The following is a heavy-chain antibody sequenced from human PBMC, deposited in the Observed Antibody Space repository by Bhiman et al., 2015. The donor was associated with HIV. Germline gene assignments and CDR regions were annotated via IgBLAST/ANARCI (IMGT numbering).Heavy chain of an antibody. CDR1: GFTVSSNY. V-gene: IGHV3-66*01. CDR2: IYSGGST. J-gene: IGHJ6*02. CDR3: ARGLSKGYSSGWYNGASVNYYYYGMDV. Sequence: EVQLVESGGGLVQPGGSLRLSCAASGFTVSSNYMSWVRQAPGKGLEWVSVIYSGGSTYYADSVKGRFTISRDNSKNTLYLQMNSLRAEDTAVYYCARGLSKGYSSGWYNGASVNYYYYGMDVWGQGP. D-gene: IGHD6-19*01.